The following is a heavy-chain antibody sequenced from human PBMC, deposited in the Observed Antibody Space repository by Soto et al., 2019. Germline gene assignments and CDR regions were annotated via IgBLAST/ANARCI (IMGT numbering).Heavy chain of an antibody. CDR1: GFSLTTSAVG. D-gene: IGHD6-13*01. Sequence: QITLKESGPTLVKPTQTLTLTCTFSGFSLTTSAVGVSWIRQPPGKALEWLALIYWDDDNLYSPSLKSRLTITKDTSKNLVVLTMTNMDPVDTATYYCARLRSTWCPYWGQGTLVTVSS. J-gene: IGHJ4*02. CDR2: IYWDDDN. V-gene: IGHV2-5*02. CDR3: ARLRSTWCPY.